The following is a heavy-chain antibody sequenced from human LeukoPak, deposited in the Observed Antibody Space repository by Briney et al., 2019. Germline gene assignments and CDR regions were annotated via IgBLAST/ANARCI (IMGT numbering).Heavy chain of an antibody. D-gene: IGHD5-12*01. V-gene: IGHV4-4*07. J-gene: IGHJ4*02. CDR2: VDVSGNT. CDR1: GGSLINYY. CDR3: ARKSGRGLFDY. Sequence: SETLSLTCTVSGGSLINYYWNWIRQPAGKGLEWIGRVDVSGNTNHHPSLRSRLTVSVDKSKNQFSLMLSSVTAADTAVYYCARKSGRGLFDYWGQGILITVSS.